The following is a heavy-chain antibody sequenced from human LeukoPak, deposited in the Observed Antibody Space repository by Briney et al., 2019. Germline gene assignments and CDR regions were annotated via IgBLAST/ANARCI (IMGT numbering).Heavy chain of an antibody. V-gene: IGHV4-59*08. Sequence: SETLSLTCTVSGGSISSYYWNWIRQPPGKGLEWIGYIYYTGSNNYNPSLKSRVTMSLDTSKNQFSLKLSSVTAADTAVYYCARYYYDSSGYLRFDYWGQGTLVTVSS. D-gene: IGHD3-22*01. CDR3: ARYYYDSSGYLRFDY. CDR2: IYYTGSN. J-gene: IGHJ4*02. CDR1: GGSISSYY.